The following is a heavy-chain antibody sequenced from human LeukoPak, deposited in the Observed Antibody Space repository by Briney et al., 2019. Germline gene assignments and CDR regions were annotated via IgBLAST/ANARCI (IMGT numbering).Heavy chain of an antibody. CDR3: AREPRYGDYVSPPDY. V-gene: IGHV1-18*01. D-gene: IGHD4-17*01. Sequence: GASVKASCKASGYTFTSYGISWVRQAPGQGLEWMGWISAYNGNTNYAQKLQGRVTMTTGTSTSTAYMELRSLRSDDPAVYYCAREPRYGDYVSPPDYWGPGTLVTASS. J-gene: IGHJ4*01. CDR1: GYTFTSYG. CDR2: ISAYNGNT.